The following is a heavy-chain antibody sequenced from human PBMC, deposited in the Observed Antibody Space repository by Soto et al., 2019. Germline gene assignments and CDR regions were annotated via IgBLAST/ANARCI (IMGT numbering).Heavy chain of an antibody. D-gene: IGHD3-10*01. CDR1: GFTFSDYY. CDR2: ISSRASII. CDR3: ARGSPGNSYYFDY. Sequence: QVQLVESGGGLVKPGGSLRLSCAASGFTFSDYYMSWIRQAPGKGLQWVSYISSRASIIYYADSVEGRFTISRDNAKNSLYLQMSSLRAEDTAVYYCARGSPGNSYYFDYWGQGALVTVSS. V-gene: IGHV3-11*01. J-gene: IGHJ4*02.